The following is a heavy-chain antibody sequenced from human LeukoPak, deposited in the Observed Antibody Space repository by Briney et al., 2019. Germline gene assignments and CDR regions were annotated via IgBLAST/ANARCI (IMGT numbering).Heavy chain of an antibody. V-gene: IGHV3-20*04. CDR2: INWNGGST. D-gene: IGHD3-10*01. Sequence: PGGSLRLSCAASGFTFDDYGMSWVRQAPGKGLEWVSGINWNGGSTGYADSVMGRFTISRDNAKNSLYLQMNSLRAEDTALYYCARAPYGSGSYLWYFDYWGQGTLVTVSS. J-gene: IGHJ4*02. CDR3: ARAPYGSGSYLWYFDY. CDR1: GFTFDDYG.